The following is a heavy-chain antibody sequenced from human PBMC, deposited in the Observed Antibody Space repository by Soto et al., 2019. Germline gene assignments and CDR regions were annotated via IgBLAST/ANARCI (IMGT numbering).Heavy chain of an antibody. V-gene: IGHV6-1*01. J-gene: IGHJ6*02. D-gene: IGHD1-7*01. CDR2: TYYRSKWYN. Sequence: PSPTLSLTCXISGDGVSSNSAAWNWIRQSPSRGLEWLGRTYYRSKWYNDYAVSVKSRITINPDTSKNQFSLQLNSVTPEDTAVYYCARVWNYVGYYYYGMDVWGQGTTVTVSS. CDR1: GDGVSSNSAA. CDR3: ARVWNYVGYYYYGMDV.